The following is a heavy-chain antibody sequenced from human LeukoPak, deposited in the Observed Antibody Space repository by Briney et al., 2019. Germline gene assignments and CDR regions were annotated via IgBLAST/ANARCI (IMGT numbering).Heavy chain of an antibody. CDR2: INHSGST. Sequence: TPSETLSLTCAVYGGSFSGYYWSWIRQPPGKGLEWIGEINHSGSTNYNPSLKSRVTISVDTSKNQFSLKLSSVTAEDTAVYYCARARTRDRNRGYCTDGVCSHYFNYWGQGTLVTVSS. CDR3: ARARTRDRNRGYCTDGVCSHYFNY. J-gene: IGHJ4*02. D-gene: IGHD2-8*01. V-gene: IGHV4-34*01. CDR1: GGSFSGYY.